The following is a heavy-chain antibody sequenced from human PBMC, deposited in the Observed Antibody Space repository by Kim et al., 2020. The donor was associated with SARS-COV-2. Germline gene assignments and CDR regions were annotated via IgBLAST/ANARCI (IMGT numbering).Heavy chain of an antibody. J-gene: IGHJ4*02. CDR3: ARLEAQWLAFDY. D-gene: IGHD6-19*01. V-gene: IGHV4-59*08. Sequence: NYNPSLKSRVTISVDTSKNRFSLKLSSVTAADTAVYYCARLEAQWLAFDYWGQGTLVTVSS.